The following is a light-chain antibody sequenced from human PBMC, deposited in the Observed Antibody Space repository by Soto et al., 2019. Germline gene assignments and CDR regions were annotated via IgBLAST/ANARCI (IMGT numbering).Light chain of an antibody. CDR3: QQSYSSPPT. CDR1: QRTSGW. CDR2: AAS. J-gene: IGKJ1*01. Sequence: DIQMTQSPSTLSASVGDRVTITCRASQRTSGWLAWYQQKPGKAPKLLIFAASSLQSGVPSRFSGSRSGPDFTLTISSLQPEDFATYYCQQSYSSPPTFGQGTKVDNK. V-gene: IGKV1-39*01.